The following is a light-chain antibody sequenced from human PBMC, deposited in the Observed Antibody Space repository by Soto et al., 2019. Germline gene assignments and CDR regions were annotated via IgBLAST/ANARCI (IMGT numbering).Light chain of an antibody. CDR3: QQYGSSPWT. Sequence: EIVLTQSPGTLSLSPGERATLSCRASQSVSSRSLAWFQQKPGQAPRLLIYAASSRATGIPDRFSGSGFGTDFTLTISRLEPEEFAVYYCQQYGSSPWTCGQGTKVEIK. CDR2: AAS. CDR1: QSVSSRS. V-gene: IGKV3-20*01. J-gene: IGKJ1*01.